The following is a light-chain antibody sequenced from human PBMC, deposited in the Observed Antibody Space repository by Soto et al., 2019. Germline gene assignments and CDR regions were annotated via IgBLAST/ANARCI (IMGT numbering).Light chain of an antibody. CDR1: SSDIGGYNY. V-gene: IGLV2-14*01. CDR2: EVS. J-gene: IGLJ1*01. CDR3: STYTSSSTLYV. Sequence: ALTQPASVSGSPGQSITISCSGTSSDIGGYNYVSWYQQHPGKAPKVMIYEVSNRPSGVSNRFSGSKSGNTASLTISGLQAEDEADYYCSTYTSSSTLYVFGTGTKVTVL.